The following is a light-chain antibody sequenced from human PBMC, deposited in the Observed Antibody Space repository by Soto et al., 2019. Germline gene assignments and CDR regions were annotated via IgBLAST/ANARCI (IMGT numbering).Light chain of an antibody. CDR2: DND. Sequence: QSVLTQPPSVSAAPGQKVTISCSGSSSNIGNNYVSWYQHLPETAPKLLMYDNDKRPSGIPDRFSGSKSGTSATLGITGLQTGDEADYYCGSWDNSLSAYVFGTGTKLTVL. CDR1: SSNIGNNY. V-gene: IGLV1-51*01. CDR3: GSWDNSLSAYV. J-gene: IGLJ1*01.